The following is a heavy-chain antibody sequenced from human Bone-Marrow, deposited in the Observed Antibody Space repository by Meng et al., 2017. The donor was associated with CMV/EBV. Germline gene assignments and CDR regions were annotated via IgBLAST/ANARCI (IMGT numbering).Heavy chain of an antibody. CDR3: ARALSNYYDSSDDTPIGAFDS. CDR1: GFTFSSYA. CDR2: ISYDGSNK. D-gene: IGHD3-22*01. V-gene: IGHV3-30*04. Sequence: LSLTCAASGFTFSSYAMHWVRQAPGKGLEWVAGISYDGSNKYYADSVKGRFTISRDNSKNTLYLQMNSLRAEDTAVYYCARALSNYYDSSDDTPIGAFDSRGQGTTVTVSS. J-gene: IGHJ3*02.